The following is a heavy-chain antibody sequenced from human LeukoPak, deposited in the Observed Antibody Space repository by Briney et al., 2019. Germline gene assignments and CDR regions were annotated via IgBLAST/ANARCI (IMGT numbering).Heavy chain of an antibody. J-gene: IGHJ3*02. V-gene: IGHV4-59*01. D-gene: IGHD3-22*01. CDR1: GGSISNYY. Sequence: SETLSLTCTVSGGSISNYYWTWIRQPPGKGLEWIGFISYSGNTNYNPSLKSRVTISLDTSKNQFSLKLISVTAADTAVYYCAKSNGYGLIDIWGQGTMVTVSS. CDR3: AKSNGYGLIDI. CDR2: ISYSGNT.